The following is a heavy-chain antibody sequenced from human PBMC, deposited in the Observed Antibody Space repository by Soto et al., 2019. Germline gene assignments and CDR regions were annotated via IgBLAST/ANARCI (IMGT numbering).Heavy chain of an antibody. D-gene: IGHD2-2*01. Sequence: EVQLVESGGGLVQPGGSLRLSCAASGFTFSNYWMTWARQGPEKGLEWVAHISRDGSDQCYVDSVKGRFTVSRDNAKNSVYLQMNSLRAEDTAVYFCVRDGHQGVYWGMGTLVTVSS. CDR3: VRDGHQGVY. CDR2: ISRDGSDQ. CDR1: GFTFSNYW. V-gene: IGHV3-7*01. J-gene: IGHJ4*02.